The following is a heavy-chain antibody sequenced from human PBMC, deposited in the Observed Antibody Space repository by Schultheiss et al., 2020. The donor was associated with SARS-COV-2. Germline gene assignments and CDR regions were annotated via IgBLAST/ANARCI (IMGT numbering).Heavy chain of an antibody. CDR1: GYTFTSYY. CDR3: AGQWLVLGYFDY. V-gene: IGHV1-18*04. Sequence: ASVKVSCKASGYTFTSYYMHWVRQAPGQGLEWMGWISAYNGNTNYAQKLQGRVTMTTDTSTSTAYMELSSLRSEDTAVYYCAGQWLVLGYFDYWGQGTLVTVSS. D-gene: IGHD6-19*01. J-gene: IGHJ4*02. CDR2: ISAYNGNT.